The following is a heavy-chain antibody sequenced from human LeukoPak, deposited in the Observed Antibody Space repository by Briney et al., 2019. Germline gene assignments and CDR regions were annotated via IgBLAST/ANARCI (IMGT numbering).Heavy chain of an antibody. J-gene: IGHJ4*02. Sequence: SETLSLTCTVSGGSISSSSYYWGWIRQPPGKGLEWIGSIYYSGSTYYNPSLKSRVTISVDTFKNQFSLKLSSVTAADTAVYYCARGRITMIVVVIPPDYWGQGTLVTVSS. D-gene: IGHD3-22*01. CDR1: GGSISSSSYY. V-gene: IGHV4-39*07. CDR2: IYYSGST. CDR3: ARGRITMIVVVIPPDY.